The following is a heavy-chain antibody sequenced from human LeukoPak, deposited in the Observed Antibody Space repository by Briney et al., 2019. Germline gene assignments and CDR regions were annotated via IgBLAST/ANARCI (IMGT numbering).Heavy chain of an antibody. Sequence: GASVKVSCKASGYTFTSYGISWVRQAPGQGLEWMGWISAYNGNTNYAQELQGRVTMTTDTSTSTAYMELRSLRSGDTAVYYCARDRRIAAAGTLSYWGQGTLVTVSS. J-gene: IGHJ4*02. CDR1: GYTFTSYG. CDR2: ISAYNGNT. V-gene: IGHV1-18*01. CDR3: ARDRRIAAAGTLSY. D-gene: IGHD6-13*01.